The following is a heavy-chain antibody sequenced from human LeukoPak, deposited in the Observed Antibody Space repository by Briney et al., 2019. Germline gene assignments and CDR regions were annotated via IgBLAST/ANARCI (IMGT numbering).Heavy chain of an antibody. CDR1: GGSINSSSYY. J-gene: IGHJ4*02. CDR3: ARRSSSAWVFDY. V-gene: IGHV4-39*01. CDR2: IYYSGST. D-gene: IGHD6-19*01. Sequence: SETLSLTCTVSGGSINSSSYYWGWIRQPPGKGLEWIGSIYYSGSTYYKPSLKSRVTMSVDMSKNQFSQRLTSVTAADTAVYYCARRSSSAWVFDYWGQGTLVTVSS.